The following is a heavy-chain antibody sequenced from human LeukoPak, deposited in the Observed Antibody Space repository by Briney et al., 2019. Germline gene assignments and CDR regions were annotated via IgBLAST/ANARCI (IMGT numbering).Heavy chain of an antibody. CDR2: IIPIFGTA. Sequence: VQVSCHASGGTFSTYAISWVRPAPGQGLEWMGGIIPIFGTANYAQKFQGRGTITTDESTSTAYMELSSLRAEDTAVYYCARGYSSSWYSPDYWGQGTLVTVSS. J-gene: IGHJ4*02. D-gene: IGHD6-13*01. V-gene: IGHV1-69*05. CDR3: ARGYSSSWYSPDY. CDR1: GGTFSTYA.